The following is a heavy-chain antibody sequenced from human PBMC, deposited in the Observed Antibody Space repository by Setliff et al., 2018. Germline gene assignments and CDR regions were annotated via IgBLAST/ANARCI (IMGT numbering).Heavy chain of an antibody. CDR2: IIPMFGT. V-gene: IGHV1-69*13. J-gene: IGHJ6*03. Sequence: SVKVSCKASGGTFSSYVISWVREAPGQELEWMGGIIPMFGTNYAQKSQGRVTITADESTSTAYMELSSLGSEDTAVYYCAGGQPLVRKYYYYMDVWGKGTTVTVSS. D-gene: IGHD3-10*01. CDR3: AGGQPLVRKYYYYMDV. CDR1: GGTFSSYV.